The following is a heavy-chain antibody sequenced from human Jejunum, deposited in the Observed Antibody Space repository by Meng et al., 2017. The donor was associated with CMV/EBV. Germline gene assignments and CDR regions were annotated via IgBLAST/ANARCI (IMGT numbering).Heavy chain of an antibody. J-gene: IGHJ5*02. CDR1: FTFSNYW. Sequence: FTFSNYWMSWVRQATGKGLEWVASIKGDGSEKYYVGSVKGRFTISRDNAKNSLYLQMDSLRAEDMAMYYCARYGITGTRWGGWFDPWGQGTLVTVSS. D-gene: IGHD1/OR15-1a*01. V-gene: IGHV3-7*01. CDR3: ARYGITGTRWGGWFDP. CDR2: IKGDGSEK.